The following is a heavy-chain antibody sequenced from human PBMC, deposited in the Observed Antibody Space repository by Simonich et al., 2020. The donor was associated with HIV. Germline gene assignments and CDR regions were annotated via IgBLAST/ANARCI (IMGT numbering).Heavy chain of an antibody. CDR2: INHSGST. CDR1: GGSFSGYY. Sequence: QVQLQQWGAGLLKSSETLSLTCAVYGGSFSGYYWSWIRQPAGKGLEWIGEINHSGSTKYKSSLKSRVTISVDPSKNQFSLKLSSVTAADTAVYYCARARRELQLISRYLVNGMDVWGQGTTVTVSS. D-gene: IGHD2-2*01. J-gene: IGHJ6*02. V-gene: IGHV4-34*01. CDR3: ARARRELQLISRYLVNGMDV.